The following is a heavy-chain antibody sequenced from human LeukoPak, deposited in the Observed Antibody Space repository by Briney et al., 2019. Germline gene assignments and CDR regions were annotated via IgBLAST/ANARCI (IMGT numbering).Heavy chain of an antibody. CDR1: GYTFTSYA. Sequence: ASVTVSCKASGYTFTSYAMHWVRQAPGQRLEWMGWINAGNGNTKYSQKFQGRVTITRDTSASTAYMELSSLRSEDTAVYYCARDRTGDGYNPYYWGQGTLVTVSS. CDR2: INAGNGNT. V-gene: IGHV1-3*01. CDR3: ARDRTGDGYNPYY. J-gene: IGHJ4*02. D-gene: IGHD5-24*01.